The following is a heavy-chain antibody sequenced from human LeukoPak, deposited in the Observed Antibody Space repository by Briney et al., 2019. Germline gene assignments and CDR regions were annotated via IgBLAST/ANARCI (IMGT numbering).Heavy chain of an antibody. CDR1: GFTFNNYE. J-gene: IGHJ3*02. CDR3: ARDRGSSVSYFFDAFDI. Sequence: GGSLRLSCAASGFTFNNYEMNWVRQTPGKGLEWVSYISGSGSIIYCAESVRGRFTISRDNAKNSLYLQMNSLRVEDTALYYCARDRGSSVSYFFDAFDIWGQGTMVTVSS. CDR2: ISGSGSII. V-gene: IGHV3-48*03. D-gene: IGHD3-22*01.